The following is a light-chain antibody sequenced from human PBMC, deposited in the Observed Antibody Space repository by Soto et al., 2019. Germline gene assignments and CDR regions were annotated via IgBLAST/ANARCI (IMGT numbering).Light chain of an antibody. CDR2: GNS. Sequence: QSSLTQPPSVSGAPGQRVTISCPGSSSNIGAGYDVHWYQQLPGTAPKLLIYGNSNRPSGVPDRFSGSKSGTSASLAITGLQAEDEADYYCQSYDSSLSGSRVFGGGTQLTVL. V-gene: IGLV1-40*01. J-gene: IGLJ2*01. CDR3: QSYDSSLSGSRV. CDR1: SSNIGAGYD.